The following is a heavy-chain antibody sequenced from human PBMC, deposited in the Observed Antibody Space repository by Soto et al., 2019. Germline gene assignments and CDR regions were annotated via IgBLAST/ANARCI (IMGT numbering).Heavy chain of an antibody. V-gene: IGHV1-18*01. CDR2: ISPYSGYT. CDR3: ATGSYCSSTSCYHNWFDP. Sequence: AASVKVSCKGFGYSFMKYGINWVRQAPGQGLEWVGWISPYSGYTHSAQKFHGRLTLTTDTAASTAYMELSSLRSEDTAVYYCATGSYCSSTSCYHNWFDPWGQGTLVTVSS. CDR1: GYSFMKYG. D-gene: IGHD2-2*01. J-gene: IGHJ5*02.